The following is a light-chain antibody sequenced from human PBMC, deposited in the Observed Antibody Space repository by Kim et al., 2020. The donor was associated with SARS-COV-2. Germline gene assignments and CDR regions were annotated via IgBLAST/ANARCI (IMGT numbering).Light chain of an antibody. Sequence: APVEDGVNIPCRASQGISNSLAGYQQKPGNAPKLLVYVASRLQSGVPSRFSGSGSGPDYTLTISSLQPDDYATYYCQQFFSSPLTFGGGTKVDIK. CDR1: QGISNS. J-gene: IGKJ4*01. V-gene: IGKV1-NL1*01. CDR2: VAS. CDR3: QQFFSSPLT.